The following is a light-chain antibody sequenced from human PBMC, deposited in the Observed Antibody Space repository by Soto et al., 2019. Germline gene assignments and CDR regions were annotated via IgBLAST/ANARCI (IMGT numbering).Light chain of an antibody. CDR1: QSLSSW. V-gene: IGKV1-5*03. Sequence: DIQMTQSPSTLSASVGDRVTITCRASQSLSSWLAWYQQKPGKAPNLLIYKASSLESVVPSRFSGSGPGTEFTLTISTLQPDDFATSYCQQYNSFPYSFGQGTKMEIK. CDR2: KAS. CDR3: QQYNSFPYS. J-gene: IGKJ2*01.